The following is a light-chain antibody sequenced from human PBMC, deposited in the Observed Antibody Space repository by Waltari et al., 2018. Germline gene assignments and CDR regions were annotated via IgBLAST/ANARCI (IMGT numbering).Light chain of an antibody. CDR3: QTWGTGIWV. V-gene: IGLV4-69*01. J-gene: IGLJ3*02. Sequence: QLVLTQSPSASASLGASVKITCSLSSGHTDYAIAWHQQESHKGPRYLLKVNSDGSHYRGDGIPDRFSGSSSGAERYLIISSLQSDDEADYYCQTWGTGIWVFGGGTRLTVL. CDR1: SGHTDYA. CDR2: VNSDGSH.